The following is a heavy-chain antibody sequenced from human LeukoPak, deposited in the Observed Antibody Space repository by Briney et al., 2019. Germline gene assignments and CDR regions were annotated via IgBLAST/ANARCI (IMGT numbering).Heavy chain of an antibody. D-gene: IGHD3-10*01. CDR2: IYYSGST. Sequence: PSETLSLTCTVSGVSISSSSYYWGWIRQPPGKGLEWIGSIYYSGSTNYNPSLKSRVTISVDTSKNQFSLKLSSVTAADTAVYYCARGSKYIPLWFGKANWFDPWGQGTLVTVSS. V-gene: IGHV4-39*07. CDR3: ARGSKYIPLWFGKANWFDP. CDR1: GVSISSSSYY. J-gene: IGHJ5*02.